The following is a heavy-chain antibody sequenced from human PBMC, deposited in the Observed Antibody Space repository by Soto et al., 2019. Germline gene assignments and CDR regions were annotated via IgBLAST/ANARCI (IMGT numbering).Heavy chain of an antibody. D-gene: IGHD1-26*01. V-gene: IGHV3-11*05. Sequence: QVQLVESGGGLVKPGGSLRLSCAASGFTFSDYYMSWIRQAPGKGLEWVSYISSSSSYTNYADSVKGRFTISRDNAKNSLYLQMNSLRAEDTAVYYCARSVGATPGGYLNWFDPWGQGTLVTVSS. CDR2: ISSSSSYT. CDR3: ARSVGATPGGYLNWFDP. CDR1: GFTFSDYY. J-gene: IGHJ5*02.